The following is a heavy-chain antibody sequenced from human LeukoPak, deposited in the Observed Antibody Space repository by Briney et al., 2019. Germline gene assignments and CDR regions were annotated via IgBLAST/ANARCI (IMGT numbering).Heavy chain of an antibody. CDR1: GYTFTSYA. CDR3: ARDYDILTGYYGSALLD. V-gene: IGHV7-4-1*02. Sequence: ASVKVSCKASGYTFTSYAMNWVRQAPGQGLEWMGWINTNTGNPTYAQGFTGRFVFSLGTSVSTAYLQISSLKAEDTAVYYCARDYDILTGYYGSALLDWGQGTLVTVSS. J-gene: IGHJ4*02. D-gene: IGHD3-9*01. CDR2: INTNTGNP.